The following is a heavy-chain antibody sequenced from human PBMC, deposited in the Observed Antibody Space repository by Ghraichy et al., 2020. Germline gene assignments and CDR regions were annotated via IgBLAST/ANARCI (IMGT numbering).Heavy chain of an antibody. V-gene: IGHV1-69*04. CDR3: AGGGSGEHYYYYGMDV. Sequence: SVKVSCKASGGTFSSYAISWVRQAPGQGLEWMGRIIPILGIANYAQKFQGRVTITADKSTSTAYMELSSLRSEDTAVYYCAGGGSGEHYYYYGMDVWGQGTTVTVSS. D-gene: IGHD3-10*01. CDR1: GGTFSSYA. CDR2: IIPILGIA. J-gene: IGHJ6*02.